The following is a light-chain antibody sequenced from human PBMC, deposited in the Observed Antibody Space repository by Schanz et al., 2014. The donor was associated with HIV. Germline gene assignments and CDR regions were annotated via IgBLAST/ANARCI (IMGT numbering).Light chain of an antibody. CDR1: SSDVGRFDL. CDR3: SSYAGSNGVV. CDR2: DVS. J-gene: IGLJ2*01. Sequence: QSALTQPASVSGSPGQSITISCTGTSSDVGRFDLVSWYQQHPGKVPKLMIYDVSKRPSGVPDRFSGSKSGNTASLTVSGLQAEDEADYYCSSYAGSNGVVFGGGTKLTVL. V-gene: IGLV2-8*01.